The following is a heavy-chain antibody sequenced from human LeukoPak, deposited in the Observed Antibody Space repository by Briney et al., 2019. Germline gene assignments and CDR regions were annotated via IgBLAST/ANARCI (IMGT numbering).Heavy chain of an antibody. CDR2: ISYDGSNK. CDR3: AKDWARGYCSGGSCYLGNHYMDV. Sequence: GGSLRLSCAASGFTFSSYGMHWVRQAPGKGLEWVAVISYDGSNKYYADSVKGRFTISRDNSKNTLYLQMNSLRAEDTAVYYCAKDWARGYCSGGSCYLGNHYMDVWGKGTTVTVSS. J-gene: IGHJ6*03. CDR1: GFTFSSYG. D-gene: IGHD2-15*01. V-gene: IGHV3-30*18.